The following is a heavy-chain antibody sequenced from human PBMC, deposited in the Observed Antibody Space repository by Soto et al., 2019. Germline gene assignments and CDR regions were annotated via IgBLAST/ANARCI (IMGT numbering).Heavy chain of an antibody. J-gene: IGHJ4*02. Sequence: XXSLRLSYAASGFTFRGYSVHWIPQAPGKGLEWVSSISSSSSYIYYADSVKGRFTISRDNAKNSLYLQMNSLRAEDPAVYYCARGRLGRYDILTGYPDYWGQGTLLTVSS. V-gene: IGHV3-21*01. CDR1: GFTFRGYS. CDR3: ARGRLGRYDILTGYPDY. CDR2: ISSSSSYI. D-gene: IGHD3-9*01.